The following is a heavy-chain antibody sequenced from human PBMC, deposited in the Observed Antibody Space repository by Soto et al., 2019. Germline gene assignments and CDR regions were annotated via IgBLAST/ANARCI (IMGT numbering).Heavy chain of an antibody. CDR1: GGTFSSYA. D-gene: IGHD3-3*01. Sequence: SVKVSCKASGGTFSSYAISWVRQAPGQGLEWMGGIIPIFGTANYAQKFQGRVTITADKSTSTAYMELSSLRSEDTAVYYCARESAQGFWSGYSDTVLNWFDPWGQGTLVTVSS. CDR3: ARESAQGFWSGYSDTVLNWFDP. CDR2: IIPIFGTA. J-gene: IGHJ5*02. V-gene: IGHV1-69*06.